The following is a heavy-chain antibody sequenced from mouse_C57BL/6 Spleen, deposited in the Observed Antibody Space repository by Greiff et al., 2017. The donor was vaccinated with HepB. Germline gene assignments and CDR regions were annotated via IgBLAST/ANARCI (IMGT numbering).Heavy chain of an antibody. D-gene: IGHD1-1*01. CDR3: ARGYYGSRYAAY. CDR2: ISSGSSTI. J-gene: IGHJ3*01. V-gene: IGHV5-17*01. CDR1: GFTFSDYG. Sequence: EVKLQESGGGLVKPGGSLKLSCAASGFTFSDYGMHWVRQAPEQGLEWVAYISSGSSTIYYADTVKGRFTISRDNAKNTLFLQMTSLRSEDTAMYYCARGYYGSRYAAYWGQGTLVTVSA.